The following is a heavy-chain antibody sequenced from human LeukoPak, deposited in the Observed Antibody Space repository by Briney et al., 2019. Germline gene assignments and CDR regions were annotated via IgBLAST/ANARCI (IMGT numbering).Heavy chain of an antibody. D-gene: IGHD3-10*01. CDR3: ARQHYYGSEALYYYGMDV. CDR1: GFIFSSYS. V-gene: IGHV3-21*01. CDR2: ISSSSSYI. J-gene: IGHJ6*02. Sequence: GGSLRLSCGASGFIFSSYSMNWVRQAPGKGLEWVSSISSSSSYIYYADSVKGRFTISRDNAKNSLYLQMNRLRAEDTAVYYCARQHYYGSEALYYYGMDVWGQGTTVTVSS.